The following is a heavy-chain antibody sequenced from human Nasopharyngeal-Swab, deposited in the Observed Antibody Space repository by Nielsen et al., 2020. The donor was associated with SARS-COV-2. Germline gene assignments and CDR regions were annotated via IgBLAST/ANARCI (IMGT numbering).Heavy chain of an antibody. CDR3: TTVWELLSH. CDR1: GFTFSNAW. D-gene: IGHD1-26*01. CDR2: IKSKTDGGTT. Sequence: GESLKISCAASGFTFSNAWMSWVRQAPGKGLEWVGRIKSKTDGGTTDYAAPVKGRLTISRDDSKDTLFLEMNSLKTEDTAVYYCTTVWELLSHWGQGTLVTVSS. J-gene: IGHJ4*02. V-gene: IGHV3-15*01.